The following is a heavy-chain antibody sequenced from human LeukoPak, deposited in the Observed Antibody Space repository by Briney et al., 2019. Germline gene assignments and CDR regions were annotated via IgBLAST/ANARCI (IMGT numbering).Heavy chain of an antibody. CDR3: AKERGLYVDTAASDY. J-gene: IGHJ4*02. CDR1: GLTFSSFA. CDR2: IRGGGDRT. D-gene: IGHD5-18*01. Sequence: GGSLRLSCAASGLTFSSFAMSWVRQAPGKGLEWVSAIRGGGDRTHYADSVNGRFTISRDNSKNTLYLQMNSLRAEDTAVYYCAKERGLYVDTAASDYWGQGSLVTVSS. V-gene: IGHV3-23*01.